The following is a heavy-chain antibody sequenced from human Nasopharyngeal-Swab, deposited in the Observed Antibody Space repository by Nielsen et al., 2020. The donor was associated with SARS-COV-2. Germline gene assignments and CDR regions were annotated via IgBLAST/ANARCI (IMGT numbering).Heavy chain of an antibody. V-gene: IGHV3-11*06. D-gene: IGHD4-17*01. CDR2: ISSDRSIYT. CDR1: GFSSSDYY. CDR3: ARVEDNFGDYIDY. J-gene: IGHJ4*02. Sequence: GESLKISCAASGFSSSDYYMSWIRQAPGKGLEWVAYISSDRSIYTFYADSVKGRFTISRDTAKNSLSLQMDSLRVEDTAVYFCARVEDNFGDYIDYWRQGTLVAVSS.